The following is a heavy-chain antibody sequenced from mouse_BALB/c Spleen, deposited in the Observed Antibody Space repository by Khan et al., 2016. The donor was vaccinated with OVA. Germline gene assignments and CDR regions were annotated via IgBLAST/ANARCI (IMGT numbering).Heavy chain of an antibody. J-gene: IGHJ4*01. D-gene: IGHD2-10*01. CDR3: ARPPYFSYVLDN. CDR1: GHTFTKYG. CDR2: INTYTGEP. Sequence: VQLQESGPELKKPGETVKISCKASGHTFTKYGMNWVKQAPGKGLKWIGWINTYTGEPTYADDFNGRFAFSLETSASTAYLQINNLKNEDTATYFCARPPYFSYVLDNWGQGTSVTVSS. V-gene: IGHV9-3-1*01.